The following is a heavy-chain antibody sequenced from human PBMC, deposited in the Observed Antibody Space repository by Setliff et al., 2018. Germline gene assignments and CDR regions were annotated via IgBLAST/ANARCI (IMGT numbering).Heavy chain of an antibody. D-gene: IGHD2-2*01. CDR1: GYTFTSYD. J-gene: IGHJ4*02. CDR3: VKGSSDSRPYYFDY. V-gene: IGHV1-2*04. Sequence: ASVKVSCKASGYTFTSYDINWVRQATGQGLEWMGWINPNSGGTNYAQKFQGWVTMTRDTSIGTAYMELSRLRSDDTAVYFCVKGSSDSRPYYFDYWGQGMLVTSPQ. CDR2: INPNSGGT.